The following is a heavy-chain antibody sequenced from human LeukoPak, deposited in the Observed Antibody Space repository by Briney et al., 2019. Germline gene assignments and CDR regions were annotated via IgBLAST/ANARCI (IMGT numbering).Heavy chain of an antibody. J-gene: IGHJ6*02. CDR3: ARDQGYCSSTSCPEPYYYGMDV. Sequence: ASVKVSCKASGYTFTSYDINWVRQATGQGLEWMGWMNPNSGNTGYAQKFQGRVTITRNTSISTAYMELSSLRSDDTAVYYCARDQGYCSSTSCPEPYYYGMDVWGQGTTVTVSS. D-gene: IGHD2-2*01. CDR1: GYTFTSYD. V-gene: IGHV1-8*03. CDR2: MNPNSGNT.